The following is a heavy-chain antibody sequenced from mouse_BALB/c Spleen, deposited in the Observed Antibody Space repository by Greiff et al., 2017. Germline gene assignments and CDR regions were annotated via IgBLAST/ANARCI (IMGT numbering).Heavy chain of an antibody. CDR2: INPSTGYT. D-gene: IGHD2-10*02. CDR3: AREYGNYAWFAY. J-gene: IGHJ3*01. V-gene: IGHV1-7*01. Sequence: VMLVESGAELAKPGASVKMSCKASGYTFTSYWMHWVKQRPGQGLEWIGYINPSTGYTEYNQKFKDKATLTADKSSSTAYMQLSSLTSEDSAVYYCAREYGNYAWFAYWGQGTLVTVSA. CDR1: GYTFTSYW.